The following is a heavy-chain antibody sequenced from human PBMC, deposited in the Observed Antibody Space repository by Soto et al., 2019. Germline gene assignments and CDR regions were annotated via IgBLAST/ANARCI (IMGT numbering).Heavy chain of an antibody. CDR3: AREYTAWPLAYGLDV. D-gene: IGHD2-2*02. CDR2: ISSRSDI. Sequence: AGGSLRLSCVCSVFTFITYSIHWVRQAPGKGLEWVSSISSRSDIYYANSVKGRFTISRDNAKNSVSLQMNSLRAEDTAVYYCAREYTAWPLAYGLDVWGQGTTVTVSS. CDR1: VFTFITYS. V-gene: IGHV3-21*01. J-gene: IGHJ6*02.